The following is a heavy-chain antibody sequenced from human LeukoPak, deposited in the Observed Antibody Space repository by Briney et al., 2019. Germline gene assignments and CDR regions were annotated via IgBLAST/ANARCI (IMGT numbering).Heavy chain of an antibody. CDR1: GFTFSSYG. Sequence: GGSLRLSCAASGFTFSSYGMHWVGQAAGKGVGGVGFIGYDGSNKYYADSVQGRFTISRDKSKHTLYLQRNRSRAEDTAVYYAARDLVPATTAYFDYWGQGTLVTVSS. J-gene: IGHJ4*02. D-gene: IGHD4-11*01. CDR2: IGYDGSNK. CDR3: ARDLVPATTAYFDY. V-gene: IGHV3-30*02.